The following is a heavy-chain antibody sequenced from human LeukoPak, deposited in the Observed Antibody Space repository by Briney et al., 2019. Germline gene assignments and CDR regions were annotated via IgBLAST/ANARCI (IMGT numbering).Heavy chain of an antibody. V-gene: IGHV2-70*04. D-gene: IGHD3-22*01. Sequence: SGPALVKPTQTLTLTCTFSGFSLSTTGMRVNWIRQAPGKALEWLARIDWDDDKFYSTSLKTRLTISKDTSKNQVVLTMTNMDPVDTATYYCARMGYWFYYLDVWGKGTTVTVSS. J-gene: IGHJ6*03. CDR2: IDWDDDK. CDR3: ARMGYWFYYLDV. CDR1: GFSLSTTGMR.